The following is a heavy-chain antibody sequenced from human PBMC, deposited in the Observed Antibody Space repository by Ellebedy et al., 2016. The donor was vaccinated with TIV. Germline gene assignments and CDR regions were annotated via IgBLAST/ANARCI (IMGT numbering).Heavy chain of an antibody. CDR3: ARGRGGSYSIPFDV. J-gene: IGHJ4*02. CDR2: INHSGST. Sequence: SETLSLTXAVYSASFSHYYWSWIRLPPGKGLEWIGEINHSGSTYYNPSLKSRVSMSVDRSKNQFSLKLNSLSAADTAVYFCARGRGGSYSIPFDVWGQGALVTVSS. CDR1: SASFSHYY. V-gene: IGHV4-34*01. D-gene: IGHD1-26*01.